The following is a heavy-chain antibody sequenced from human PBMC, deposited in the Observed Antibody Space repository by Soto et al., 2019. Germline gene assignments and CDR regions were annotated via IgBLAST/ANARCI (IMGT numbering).Heavy chain of an antibody. J-gene: IGHJ4*02. CDR3: ASEYSSSPNYFDY. Sequence: SLKVSCKASGGTFSSYAISWVRQAPGQGLEWMGRIIPILGIANYAQKFQGRVTITADKSTSTAYMELSSLRSEDTAVYYCASEYSSSPNYFDYWGQGTLVTVSS. D-gene: IGHD6-6*01. CDR1: GGTFSSYA. CDR2: IIPILGIA. V-gene: IGHV1-69*04.